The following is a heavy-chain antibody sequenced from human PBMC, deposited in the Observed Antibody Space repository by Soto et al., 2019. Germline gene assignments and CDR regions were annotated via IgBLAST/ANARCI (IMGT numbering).Heavy chain of an antibody. Sequence: QVQLQQWGAGLLKPSETLSLTCAVYGGSFSGYYWSWIRQPPGKGLEWIGEINHSGSTNYNPSLKSRVTISVDTSKNQFSLKLSSVTAADKAVYYCAREKVRAIFGVVIVHDAFDIWGQGTMVTVSS. CDR3: AREKVRAIFGVVIVHDAFDI. V-gene: IGHV4-34*01. J-gene: IGHJ3*02. CDR1: GGSFSGYY. D-gene: IGHD3-3*01. CDR2: INHSGST.